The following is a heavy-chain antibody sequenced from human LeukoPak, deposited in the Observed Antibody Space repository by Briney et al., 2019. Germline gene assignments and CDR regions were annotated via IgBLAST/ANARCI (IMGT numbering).Heavy chain of an antibody. CDR2: IYHSGST. V-gene: IGHV4-4*02. CDR1: GGSISSSNW. J-gene: IGHJ3*02. D-gene: IGHD2-15*01. Sequence: SGTLSLTCAVSGGSISSSNWWSWVRQPPGKGLEWSGEIYHSGSTNYNPSLKSRVTISVEKSKNQFSLKLSSVTAADTAVYYCARGSYCSGGSCYSAAFDIWGQGTMVTVSS. CDR3: ARGSYCSGGSCYSAAFDI.